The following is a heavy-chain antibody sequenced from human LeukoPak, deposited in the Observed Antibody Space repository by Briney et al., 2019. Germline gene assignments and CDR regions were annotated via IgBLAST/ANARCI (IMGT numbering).Heavy chain of an antibody. CDR3: ARDYLYYYDSSGYSTAPFDP. Sequence: PGGSLRLSCAACGFTFSSYSMNLVRQAPGKGLEWVSSISSSSSYIYYADSVKGRFTISRDNAKNSLYLQMNSLRAEDTAVYYCARDYLYYYDSSGYSTAPFDPWGQGTLVTVSS. D-gene: IGHD3-22*01. CDR2: ISSSSSYI. V-gene: IGHV3-21*01. J-gene: IGHJ5*02. CDR1: GFTFSSYS.